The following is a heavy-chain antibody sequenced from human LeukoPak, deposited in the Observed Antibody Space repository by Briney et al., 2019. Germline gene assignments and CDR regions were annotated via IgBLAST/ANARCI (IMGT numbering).Heavy chain of an antibody. CDR1: GGSITSTTYY. J-gene: IGHJ4*02. CDR3: ARNGTVTVTGTKFNYFDY. V-gene: IGHV4-39*01. D-gene: IGHD4-17*01. CDR2: IYYSGSI. Sequence: SETPSLTCTVPGGSITSTTYYLGWIRQPPGKALEWIGRIYYSGSIHYNPCVKRRLTISVDTSKNRISRKESAVTAVDKTVYFCARNGTVTVTGTKFNYFDYWGQGTLVTVSS.